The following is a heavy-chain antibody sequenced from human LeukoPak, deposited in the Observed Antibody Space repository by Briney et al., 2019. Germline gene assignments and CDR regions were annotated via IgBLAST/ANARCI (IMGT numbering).Heavy chain of an antibody. D-gene: IGHD3-22*01. Sequence: PSETLSLTCAVSGGSFSGYYWSWLRQPPGKGLEWIGEINHSGSTNYNPSLKSRVTISVDTSKNQFSLKLSSVTAADTAVYYCASAYYYDSSGYLNWGQGTLVTVSS. J-gene: IGHJ4*02. CDR3: ASAYYYDSSGYLN. CDR1: GGSFSGYY. CDR2: INHSGST. V-gene: IGHV4-34*01.